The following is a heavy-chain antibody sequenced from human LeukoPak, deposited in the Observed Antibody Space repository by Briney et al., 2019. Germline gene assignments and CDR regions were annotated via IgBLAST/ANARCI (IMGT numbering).Heavy chain of an antibody. CDR1: GFTFSSYG. Sequence: GRSLRLSCAASGFTFSSYGMRWVRQAPGKGLEWVAVISYDGSNTYYADSVKGRFTISRDNSKNMLYLQMNSLRAEDTAVYYCAKPYYYGSRSYMDYWGQGTLVTVSS. CDR2: ISYDGSNT. J-gene: IGHJ4*02. V-gene: IGHV3-30*18. D-gene: IGHD3-10*01. CDR3: AKPYYYGSRSYMDY.